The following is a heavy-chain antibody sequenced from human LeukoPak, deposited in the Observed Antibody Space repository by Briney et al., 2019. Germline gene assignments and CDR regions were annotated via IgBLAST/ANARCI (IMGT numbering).Heavy chain of an antibody. CDR3: ATGWEAIPSPTRYYFDY. V-gene: IGHV1-24*01. CDR2: FDPEDGET. CDR1: GYTLTELS. D-gene: IGHD1-26*01. Sequence: ASVKVSCKVSGYTLTELSMHWVRQAPGKGLEWMGGFDPEDGETIYAQKFQGRVTMTEDTSTDTAYMELSSLRSEDTAVYYCATGWEAIPSPTRYYFDYWGQGTLVTVSS. J-gene: IGHJ4*02.